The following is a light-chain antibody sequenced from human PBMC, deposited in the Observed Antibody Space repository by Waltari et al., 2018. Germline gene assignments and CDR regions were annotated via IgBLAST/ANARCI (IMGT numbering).Light chain of an antibody. CDR3: QHRINWPT. CDR1: QRVSSS. V-gene: IGKV3-11*01. CDR2: DAS. Sequence: EIVLTQSPGTLSLSPGERATLSCRASQRVSSSLAWYQHKPGRAPRLLIYDASKRATGIPARFSGSGSGTDFTLTISGLEPEDFAVYYCQHRINWPTFGQGTKVEIE. J-gene: IGKJ1*01.